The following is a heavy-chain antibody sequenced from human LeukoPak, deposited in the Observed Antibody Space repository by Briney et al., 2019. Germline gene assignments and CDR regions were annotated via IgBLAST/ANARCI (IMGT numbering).Heavy chain of an antibody. J-gene: IGHJ2*01. D-gene: IGHD2-15*01. V-gene: IGHV4-39*07. CDR2: IYHSGYT. CDR1: GASISTGTSY. CDR3: AREGWDL. Sequence: SETLSLTCNVSGASISTGTSYWGWIRQPPGRGLEWIGSIYHSGYTYHNPSLKSRVTISVDTSKNQFSLKLTSVTAADTAVYYCAREGWDLWGRGTLVTVSS.